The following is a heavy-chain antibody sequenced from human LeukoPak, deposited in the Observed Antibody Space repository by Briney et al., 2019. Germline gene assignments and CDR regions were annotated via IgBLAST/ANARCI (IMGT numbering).Heavy chain of an antibody. CDR3: ARDHDWAFDL. Sequence: PGGSLRLSCEASGFPFSSYVMSWVRQAPGKGLEWIAYINHNAEMIFYPDFVKGRFTISRDNAKNSLYLQMNALRDGDTAIYYCARDHDWAFDLWGQGTLVTVSS. J-gene: IGHJ4*02. CDR2: INHNAEMI. CDR1: GFPFSSYV. D-gene: IGHD3-9*01. V-gene: IGHV3-48*02.